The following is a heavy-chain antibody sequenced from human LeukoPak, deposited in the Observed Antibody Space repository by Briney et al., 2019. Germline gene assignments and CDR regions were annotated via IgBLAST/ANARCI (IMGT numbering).Heavy chain of an antibody. Sequence: ASVKVSCKASGYTFTGYYMHWVRQAPGQGLEWMGWINPNSGGTNYAQKFQGRVTMTRDTSISTAYMELSRLRSDDTAVYYCARQPRYCSGGSCYAALDYWGQGTLVTVSS. V-gene: IGHV1-2*02. CDR1: GYTFTGYY. D-gene: IGHD2-15*01. CDR2: INPNSGGT. CDR3: ARQPRYCSGGSCYAALDY. J-gene: IGHJ4*02.